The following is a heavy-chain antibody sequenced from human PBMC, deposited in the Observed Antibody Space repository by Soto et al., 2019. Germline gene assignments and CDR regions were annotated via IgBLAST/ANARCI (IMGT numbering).Heavy chain of an antibody. Sequence: SETLSLTCAVYGGPFSGYYWSWIRQPPGKGLEWIGEINHSGSTNYNPSLKSRVTISVDTSKNQFSLKLSSVTAADTAVYYCARGSPSGRYGMDVWGQGTTVTVSS. CDR2: INHSGST. J-gene: IGHJ6*02. D-gene: IGHD3-10*01. CDR3: ARGSPSGRYGMDV. V-gene: IGHV4-34*01. CDR1: GGPFSGYY.